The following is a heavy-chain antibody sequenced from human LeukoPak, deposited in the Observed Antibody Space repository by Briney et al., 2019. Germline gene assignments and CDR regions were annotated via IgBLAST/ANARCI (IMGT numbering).Heavy chain of an antibody. Sequence: SETLSLTCAVSGGSISSGGYSWSWIRQPPGKGLEWIGYIYYSGSTNYNPSLKSRVTISVDTSKNQFSLKLSSVTAADTAVYYCARDRGVATVYYYYGMDVWGQGTTVTVSS. CDR3: ARDRGVATVYYYYGMDV. CDR1: GGSISSGGYS. V-gene: IGHV4-61*08. J-gene: IGHJ6*02. CDR2: IYYSGST. D-gene: IGHD3-10*01.